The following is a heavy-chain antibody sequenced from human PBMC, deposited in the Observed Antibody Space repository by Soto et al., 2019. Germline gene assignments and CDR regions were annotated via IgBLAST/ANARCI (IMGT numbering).Heavy chain of an antibody. D-gene: IGHD2-21*02. V-gene: IGHV1-3*05. CDR1: GYTFTSYA. J-gene: IGHJ4*02. CDR2: INAGNGNT. Sequence: QVQLVQSGAEEKKPGASVKVSCKASGYTFTSYAMHWARQAPGQRLEWMGWINAGNGNTKYSQKFQGRVTITRATAASTAYMELRSLRSEDTAVYYCARSIVVVTALDYWGQGTLVTVSS. CDR3: ARSIVVVTALDY.